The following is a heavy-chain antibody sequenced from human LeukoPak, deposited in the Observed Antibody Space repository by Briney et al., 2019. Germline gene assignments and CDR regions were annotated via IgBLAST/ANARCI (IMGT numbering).Heavy chain of an antibody. CDR2: INHSGST. D-gene: IGHD3-9*01. CDR3: ARGPYYDILTARFDP. CDR1: GGSFSGYY. J-gene: IGHJ5*02. V-gene: IGHV4-34*01. Sequence: SETLSLTCAAYGGSFSGYYWSWIRQPPGKGLEWIGEINHSGSTNYNPSLRSRVTISVDTSKDQFSLKLSSVTAADTAVYYCARGPYYDILTARFDPWGQGTLVIVSS.